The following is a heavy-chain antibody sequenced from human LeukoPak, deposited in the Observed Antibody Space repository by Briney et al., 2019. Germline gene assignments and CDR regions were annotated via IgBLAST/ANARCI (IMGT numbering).Heavy chain of an antibody. Sequence: ASVTVSCKASRYTFASYSMHWVRQAPGHGIEWMGWINPNSGGTNYAQTFQGRFTMTGDTSISTAYMELSRLTSDDTAVYYCARGRGRYSLDYWGQGTLVTVSS. J-gene: IGHJ4*02. CDR3: ARGRGRYSLDY. CDR2: INPNSGGT. V-gene: IGHV1-2*02. CDR1: RYTFASYS. D-gene: IGHD1-26*01.